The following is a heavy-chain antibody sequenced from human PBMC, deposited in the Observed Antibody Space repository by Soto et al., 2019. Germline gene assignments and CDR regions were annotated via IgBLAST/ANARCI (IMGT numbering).Heavy chain of an antibody. D-gene: IGHD3-16*01. CDR3: ARADPDASVGY. J-gene: IGHJ4*02. CDR1: GGSMSSHY. Sequence: PSETLSLTCTVSGGSMSSHYWTWLRQPPGKGLEWIGYISYSGGTYYNPSLKSRVTISADTSRNQFSLKLSSVIAADTAVYYCARADPDASVGYWGQGTLVTVSS. CDR2: ISYSGGT. V-gene: IGHV4-59*11.